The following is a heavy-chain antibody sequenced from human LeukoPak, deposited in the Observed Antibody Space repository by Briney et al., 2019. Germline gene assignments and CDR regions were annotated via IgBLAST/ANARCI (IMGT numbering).Heavy chain of an antibody. CDR3: SRDLGTGRPHDV. CDR1: GFTFSSYW. V-gene: IGHV3-7*01. D-gene: IGHD3/OR15-3a*01. CDR2: IKQDGSEK. J-gene: IGHJ1*01. Sequence: PGGSLRLSCAASGFTFSSYWMSWVRQAPGKGLEWVANIKQDGSEKYYADSVRGRFTISRDNARDALYLQMNSLRTEDTGLYYCSRDLGTGRPHDVWGLGTLVTVSS.